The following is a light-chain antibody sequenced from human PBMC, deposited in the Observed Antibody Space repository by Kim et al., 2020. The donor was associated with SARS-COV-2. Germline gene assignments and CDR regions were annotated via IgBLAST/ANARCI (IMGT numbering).Light chain of an antibody. CDR3: QQRSNWPLT. V-gene: IGKV3-11*01. CDR1: QSVGSH. Sequence: EVMLTQSPATLSLSPGERATLSCRASQSVGSHLAWFQQRPGQAPRLLIYDVSNRATGIPARFSGSGSGTDFTLTISSLDPEDFGVYYCQQRSNWPLTFGGGTKVDIK. CDR2: DVS. J-gene: IGKJ4*01.